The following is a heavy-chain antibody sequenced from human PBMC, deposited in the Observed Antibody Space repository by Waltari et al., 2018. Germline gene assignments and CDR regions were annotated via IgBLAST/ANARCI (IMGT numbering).Heavy chain of an antibody. Sequence: VQLLESGGGLVQPGGSLRLSCAASGFTFSSYAMSWVRQAPGKGLEWVAVISYDGSNKYYADSVKGRFTISRDNSKNTLYLQMNSLRAEDTAVYYCASYYGDYRFWAFDIWGQGTMVTVSS. CDR2: ISYDGSNK. CDR1: GFTFSSYA. CDR3: ASYYGDYRFWAFDI. D-gene: IGHD4-17*01. V-gene: IGHV3-30*03. J-gene: IGHJ3*02.